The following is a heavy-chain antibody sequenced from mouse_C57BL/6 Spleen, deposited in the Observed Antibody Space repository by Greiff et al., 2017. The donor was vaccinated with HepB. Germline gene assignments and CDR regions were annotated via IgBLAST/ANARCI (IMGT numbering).Heavy chain of an antibody. CDR3: TRDRRPYAMDY. CDR2: ISSGGDYI. Sequence: EVKVVESGEGLVKPGGSLKLSCAASGFTFSSYAMSWVRQTPEKRLEWVAYISSGGDYIYYADTVKGRFTISRDNARNTLYLQMSSLKSEDTAMYYCTRDRRPYAMDYWGQGTSVTVSS. CDR1: GFTFSSYA. V-gene: IGHV5-9-1*02. D-gene: IGHD2-14*01. J-gene: IGHJ4*01.